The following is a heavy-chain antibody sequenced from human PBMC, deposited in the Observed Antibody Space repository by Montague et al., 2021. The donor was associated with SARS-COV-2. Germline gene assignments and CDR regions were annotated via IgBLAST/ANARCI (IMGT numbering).Heavy chain of an antibody. D-gene: IGHD3-10*01. CDR3: ARGVSYGSGFLSE. J-gene: IGHJ4*02. V-gene: IGHV4-31*03. CDR2: IYHTGTT. Sequence: TLSLTCNVSGDSISGSRHFWNWIRQHPGKGLEWIGYIYHTGTTHYRPSLKSRATLSVDISQNQFSLKLSSMTAADTAIYYCARGVSYGSGFLSEWGPGTLVIVSS. CDR1: GDSISGSRHF.